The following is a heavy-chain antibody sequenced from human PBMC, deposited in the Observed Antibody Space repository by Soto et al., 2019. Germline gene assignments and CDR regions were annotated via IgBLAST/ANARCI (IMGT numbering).Heavy chain of an antibody. D-gene: IGHD5-18*01. Sequence: EVQLVESGGGLVQPGGSLRLSCAASGFSVSDYWMHWVRQAPGEGLVWLSRITRDGSSTNYADSVKGRFTISRDIAKNTLYLQVNSLRGEDTAVYYCARGANGYYYFDYWGQGTLVTVSS. CDR1: GFSVSDYW. CDR2: ITRDGSST. CDR3: ARGANGYYYFDY. V-gene: IGHV3-74*01. J-gene: IGHJ4*02.